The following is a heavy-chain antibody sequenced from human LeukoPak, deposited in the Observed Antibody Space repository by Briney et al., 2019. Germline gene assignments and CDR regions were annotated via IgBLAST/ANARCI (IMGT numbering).Heavy chain of an antibody. CDR2: ISSSSTI. Sequence: PGGSLRLSCAASGFTFSSYSMNWVRQAPGKGLEWVSYISSSSTIYYADSVKGRFTISRDNAKNSLYLQMNSLRAEDTAVYYCAGAGSSSWYLGSYFDYWGQGTLVTVSS. D-gene: IGHD6-13*01. CDR1: GFTFSSYS. V-gene: IGHV3-48*01. CDR3: AGAGSSSWYLGSYFDY. J-gene: IGHJ4*02.